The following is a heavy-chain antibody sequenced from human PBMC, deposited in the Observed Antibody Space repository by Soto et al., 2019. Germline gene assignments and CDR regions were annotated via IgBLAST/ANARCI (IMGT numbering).Heavy chain of an antibody. CDR3: ARGHGTSEPAY. V-gene: IGHV3-7*02. Sequence: GGSLRLSCVASGFTFRTYWMTWVRQAPGKGLEWVANIKHDESEKDYVDSVRGRFAISRDSAKNTVYLQMDSLRAEDTAVYYCARGHGTSEPAYWGQGTLVTVSS. D-gene: IGHD1-1*01. CDR1: GFTFRTYW. J-gene: IGHJ4*02. CDR2: IKHDESEK.